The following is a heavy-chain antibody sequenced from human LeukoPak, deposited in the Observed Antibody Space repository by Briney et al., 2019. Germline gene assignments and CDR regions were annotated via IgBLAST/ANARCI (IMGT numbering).Heavy chain of an antibody. V-gene: IGHV1-2*04. CDR2: INPNSGGT. Sequence: ASVKVSCKASGYTFTGYYMHWVRQAPGQGLEWMGWINPNSGGTNYAQKFQGWVTMTRDTSISTAYMELSRLRSDDTAVYYCARGGPHYDILTGYYNHFDYWGQGTLVTVSS. D-gene: IGHD3-9*01. CDR1: GYTFTGYY. CDR3: ARGGPHYDILTGYYNHFDY. J-gene: IGHJ4*02.